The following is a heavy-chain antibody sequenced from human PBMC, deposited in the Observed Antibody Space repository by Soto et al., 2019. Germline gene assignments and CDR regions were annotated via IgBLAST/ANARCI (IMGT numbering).Heavy chain of an antibody. CDR3: ARYSSSSVFDY. J-gene: IGHJ4*02. V-gene: IGHV4-61*01. D-gene: IGHD6-6*01. CDR2: IYYSGSI. CDR1: GGSVSSGTYY. Sequence: SETLSLTCTISGGSVSSGTYYWSWIRQPPGKGLEWIGYIYYSGSIDYNPSLKSRVTISADTSKTQFSLMMSSVTAADTAVYYCARYSSSSVFDYWGQGILVTVSS.